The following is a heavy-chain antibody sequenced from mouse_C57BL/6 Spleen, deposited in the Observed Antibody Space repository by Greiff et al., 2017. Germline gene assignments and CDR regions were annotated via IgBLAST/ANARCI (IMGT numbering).Heavy chain of an antibody. V-gene: IGHV1-9*01. CDR3: ARDSYYYGSSLYYFDY. Sequence: VQLQESGAELMKPGASVKLSCKATGYTFTGYWIEWVKQRPGHGLEWIGEILPGSGSTNYNEKFKGKATFTADTSSNTAYMQLSSLTTEDSAIYYGARDSYYYGSSLYYFDYWGQGTTLTVSS. D-gene: IGHD1-1*01. CDR2: ILPGSGST. J-gene: IGHJ2*01. CDR1: GYTFTGYW.